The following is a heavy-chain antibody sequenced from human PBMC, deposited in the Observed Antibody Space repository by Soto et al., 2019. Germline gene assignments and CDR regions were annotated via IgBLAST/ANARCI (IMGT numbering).Heavy chain of an antibody. CDR2: IWYDGSNK. CDR1: GFTFSSYG. V-gene: IGHV3-33*01. CDR3: ARGGELPYDFDI. J-gene: IGHJ3*02. D-gene: IGHD1-26*01. Sequence: GSLRLSCAASGFTFSSYGMHWVRQATGKGLEWVAVIWYDGSNKYYADSVKVRFTISRDNSKNTLYLQMNSLRAEDTAVYYCARGGELPYDFDIWGQGTMVTVSS.